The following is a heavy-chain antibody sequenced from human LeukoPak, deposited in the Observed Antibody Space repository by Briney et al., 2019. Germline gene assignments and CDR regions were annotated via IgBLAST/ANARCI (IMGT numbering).Heavy chain of an antibody. CDR3: ARGGDTSGHYYFEYFQH. CDR2: IYHSGST. D-gene: IGHD3-22*01. J-gene: IGHJ1*01. V-gene: IGHV4-4*02. CDR1: GGSISSSNW. Sequence: SETLSLTCAVSGGSISSSNWWSWIRQPPGKGLEWIGEIYHSGSTNYNPSLKSRVTISVDKSKTQFSVKLSSVTAADTAVYYCARGGDTSGHYYFEYFQHWGQGTLVTVSS.